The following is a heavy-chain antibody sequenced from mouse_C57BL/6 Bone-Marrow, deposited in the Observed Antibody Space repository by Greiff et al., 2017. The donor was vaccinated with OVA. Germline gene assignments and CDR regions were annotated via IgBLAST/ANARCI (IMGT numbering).Heavy chain of an antibody. V-gene: IGHV1-15*01. J-gene: IGHJ2*01. CDR2: IDPETGGT. Sequence: QVQLQQSGAELVRPGASVTLSCKASGYTFTDYEMHWVKQTPVHGLEWIGAIDPETGGTAYNQKFKGKAILTADKSSSTAYMELRSLTSEDSAVYYCTREVITTVVARGYYFDYWGQGTTLTVSS. CDR1: GYTFTDYE. CDR3: TREVITTVVARGYYFDY. D-gene: IGHD1-1*01.